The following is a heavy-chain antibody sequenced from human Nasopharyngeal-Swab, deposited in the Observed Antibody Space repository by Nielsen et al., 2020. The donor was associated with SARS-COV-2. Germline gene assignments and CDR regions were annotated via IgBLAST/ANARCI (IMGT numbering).Heavy chain of an antibody. CDR3: ALPSAAYYYYGMDV. CDR2: MNPNSGNT. V-gene: IGHV1-8*03. D-gene: IGHD2-2*01. Sequence: WVRQAPGQGLEWMGWMNPNSGNTGYAQKFQGRVTITRNTSISTAYMELSSLRSEDTAVYYCALPSAAYYYYGMDVRGQGTTVTVSS. J-gene: IGHJ6*02.